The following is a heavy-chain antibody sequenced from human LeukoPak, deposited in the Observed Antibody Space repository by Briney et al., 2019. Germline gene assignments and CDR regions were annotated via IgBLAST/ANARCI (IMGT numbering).Heavy chain of an antibody. CDR2: IKSKSDVETT. J-gene: IGHJ4*02. V-gene: IGHV3-15*01. CDR1: GFTFTNAW. D-gene: IGHD3-10*01. CDR3: GLGSGRTDFDY. Sequence: GGSLRLSCAASGFTFTNAWMSWVRQAPGKGLEWVGRIKSKSDVETTDYAAPVKGRFTISRDDSKNTVYLQMNSLKTEDTAVYYCGLGSGRTDFDYWGQGTLVTVSS.